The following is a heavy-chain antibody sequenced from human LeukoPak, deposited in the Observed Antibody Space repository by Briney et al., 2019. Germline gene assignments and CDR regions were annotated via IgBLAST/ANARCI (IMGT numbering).Heavy chain of an antibody. CDR1: GYTFTGYY. J-gene: IGHJ4*02. Sequence: GASVTVSFKASGYTFTGYYMHWVRQAPGQGLEWMGWIDPNSGGTNYPQKFQGWVTMTRDTSISTAYMELSRLRSDDTAVYYCARGRRVAAYCSGGSCYSYFDYWGQGTLVTVSS. CDR2: IDPNSGGT. V-gene: IGHV1-2*04. CDR3: ARGRRVAAYCSGGSCYSYFDY. D-gene: IGHD2-15*01.